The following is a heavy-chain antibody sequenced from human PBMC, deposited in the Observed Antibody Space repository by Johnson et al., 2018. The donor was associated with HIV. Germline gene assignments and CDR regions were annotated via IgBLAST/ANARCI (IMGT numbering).Heavy chain of an antibody. D-gene: IGHD3-3*01. CDR2: ISWNSGSI. CDR3: ARGSVFDI. J-gene: IGHJ3*02. CDR1: GFTFDDYA. Sequence: VQLVESGGGLVQSGRSLRLSCAASGFTFDDYAMHWVRQAPGKGLEWVSGISWNSGSIGYADSVKGRFTISRDHAKNSLYLQMNSLTAGDMAVYYCARGSVFDIWGRGTMVTVSS. V-gene: IGHV3-9*03.